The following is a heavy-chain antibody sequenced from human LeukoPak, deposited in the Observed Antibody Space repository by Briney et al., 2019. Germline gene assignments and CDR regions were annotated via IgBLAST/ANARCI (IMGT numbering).Heavy chain of an antibody. J-gene: IGHJ4*02. CDR2: IYYTGSS. Sequence: PSETLSLTCIVSGVSISTTSYYWGWIRQPPGKGLEWIGSIYYTGSSYYNPSLKSRVTVSVDTSKNQFSLKLSSVTAADTAVYYCASLSRVSSGAGKDYWGQGTLVTVSS. CDR1: GVSISTTSYY. V-gene: IGHV4-39*01. CDR3: ASLSRVSSGAGKDY. D-gene: IGHD6-19*01.